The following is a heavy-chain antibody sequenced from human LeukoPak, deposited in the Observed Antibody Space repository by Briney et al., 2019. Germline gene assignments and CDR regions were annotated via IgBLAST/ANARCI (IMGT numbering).Heavy chain of an antibody. Sequence: PGGSLRLSCAASGFTFSDYYMSWIRQAPGKGLERVSYISSSGSTIYYADSVKGRFTISRDDAKNSLYLQMNSLRAEDTAVYYCAREERLYYYGSGSSDYWGQGTLVTVSS. J-gene: IGHJ4*02. CDR1: GFTFSDYY. V-gene: IGHV3-11*01. CDR3: AREERLYYYGSGSSDY. CDR2: ISSSGSTI. D-gene: IGHD3-10*01.